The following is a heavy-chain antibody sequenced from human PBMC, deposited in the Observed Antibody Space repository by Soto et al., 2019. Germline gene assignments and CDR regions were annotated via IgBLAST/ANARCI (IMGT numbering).Heavy chain of an antibody. CDR3: ARSTIAPRTCMFTFDS. CDR1: GDSITSSSYY. CDR2: IYYDGNT. D-gene: IGHD6-13*01. Sequence: QKQLQESGPGLVKPSETLSLTCTVSGDSITSSSYYWGWIRQSPGKGLECIASIYYDGNTYYNPSRKSRVTISIDTSKKQFSLRFTSETAADTAVYYCARSTIAPRTCMFTFDSWGQGTLGTVSS. V-gene: IGHV4-39*01. J-gene: IGHJ4*02.